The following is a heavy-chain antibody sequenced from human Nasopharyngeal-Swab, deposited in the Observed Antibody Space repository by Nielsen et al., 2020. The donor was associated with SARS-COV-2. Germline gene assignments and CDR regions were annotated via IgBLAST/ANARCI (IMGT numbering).Heavy chain of an antibody. V-gene: IGHV3-43D*04. J-gene: IGHJ3*02. Sequence: GGSLRLSCAASGFIFDDYAMHWVRQAPGKGPEWVSLISWDGGSTYYVDSVKGRFTISRDNSGNSLYLQMNSLRAEDTALYYCAKGLAGGSGAFDIWGQGTMVTVSS. CDR1: GFIFDDYA. CDR2: ISWDGGST. D-gene: IGHD3-10*01. CDR3: AKGLAGGSGAFDI.